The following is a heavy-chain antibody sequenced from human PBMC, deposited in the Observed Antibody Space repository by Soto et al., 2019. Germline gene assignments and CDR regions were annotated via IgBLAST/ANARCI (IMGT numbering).Heavy chain of an antibody. Sequence: EVQLLESGGGLVQPGGSLRLSCAASGFTFSAYAMGWVRQAPGKGLEWVSTIHGVGGATHYADSVKGRFTISRDDSKNTLYAQMNSLRAEDTAVYYCAKFEGHPLEYWYLDFWGRGTLVTVSS. V-gene: IGHV3-23*01. CDR1: GFTFSAYA. CDR3: AKFEGHPLEYWYLDF. J-gene: IGHJ2*01. CDR2: IHGVGGAT. D-gene: IGHD1-1*01.